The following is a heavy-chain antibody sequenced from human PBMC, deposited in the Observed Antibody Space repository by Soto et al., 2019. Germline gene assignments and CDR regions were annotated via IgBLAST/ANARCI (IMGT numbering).Heavy chain of an antibody. CDR2: IIPIFGTP. V-gene: IGHV1-69*18. D-gene: IGHD3-16*01. Sequence: QVQLEQSGAEVKRPGSSVKVSCKTSGGNFNTYPISWVRQAPGHRLEWMGKIIPIFGTPDYAQKFQGRVTINADEATTTVYMELRSLKSDDSAVYYCARDSRLWGSTGCKRGKLVDMWGQGTMVTVSS. CDR1: GGNFNTYP. J-gene: IGHJ3*02. CDR3: ARDSRLWGSTGCKRGKLVDM.